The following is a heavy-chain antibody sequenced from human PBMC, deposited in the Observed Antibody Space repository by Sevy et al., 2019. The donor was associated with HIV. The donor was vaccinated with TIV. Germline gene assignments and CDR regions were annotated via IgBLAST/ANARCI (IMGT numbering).Heavy chain of an antibody. Sequence: GGSLRLSCAASGFTFSDHYMEWVRQAPGKGLEWVGRIRNKADSYTTEYAASVKGGFTISSDDSKNSLYLLMNSLTAGDTAVYYCATHAGIAAAGRVFDYWGQGTLVTVSS. CDR1: GFTFSDHY. D-gene: IGHD6-13*01. V-gene: IGHV3-72*01. CDR2: IRNKADSYTT. CDR3: ATHAGIAAAGRVFDY. J-gene: IGHJ4*02.